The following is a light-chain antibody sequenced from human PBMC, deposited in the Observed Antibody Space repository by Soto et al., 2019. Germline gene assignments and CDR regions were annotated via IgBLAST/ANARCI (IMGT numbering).Light chain of an antibody. J-gene: IGLJ2*01. Sequence: QSVLTQPPSASGTPGRRVTISCSGSGSNIGSNTVNWYQQLPGTAPKLLIYSNNQRPSGVPDRFSGSKSGTSASLAISGLQSEDEADYYCAAWDDSLNGQGVFGGGTKLTVL. CDR2: SNN. V-gene: IGLV1-44*01. CDR1: GSNIGSNT. CDR3: AAWDDSLNGQGV.